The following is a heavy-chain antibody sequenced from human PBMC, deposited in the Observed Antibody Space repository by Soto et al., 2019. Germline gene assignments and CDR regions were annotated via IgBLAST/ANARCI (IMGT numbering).Heavy chain of an antibody. Sequence: PSETLSLTCAVSGGSISSSNWWSWVRQPPGKGLEWIGEIYHSGSTNYNPSLKSRVTISVDKSKNQFSLKLSSVTAADTAVYYCARAPLLPGSSGRPDYWGQGTLVTVSS. V-gene: IGHV4-4*02. CDR3: ARAPLLPGSSGRPDY. CDR2: IYHSGST. J-gene: IGHJ4*02. D-gene: IGHD3-10*01. CDR1: GGSISSSNW.